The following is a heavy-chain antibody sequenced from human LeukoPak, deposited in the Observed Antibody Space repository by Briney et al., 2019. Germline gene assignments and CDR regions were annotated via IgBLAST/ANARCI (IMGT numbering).Heavy chain of an antibody. Sequence: XETLSLTCAVSRGSITNSSCYWGWIRQPPGTGLEWIGGIYYTGTTYYSPSLNSRITISMDTSKKQFSLRLASVTAADTAVYYCARRAVVPAAVSYFDNWGQGTLVTVSS. D-gene: IGHD2-2*01. CDR3: ARRAVVPAAVSYFDN. J-gene: IGHJ4*02. V-gene: IGHV4-39*01. CDR1: RGSITNSSCY. CDR2: IYYTGTT.